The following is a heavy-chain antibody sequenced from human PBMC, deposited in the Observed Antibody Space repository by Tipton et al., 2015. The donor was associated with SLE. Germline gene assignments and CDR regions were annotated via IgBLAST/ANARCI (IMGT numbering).Heavy chain of an antibody. V-gene: IGHV4-59*12. D-gene: IGHD5-18*01. CDR3: ARTAGRSVKLWYFDL. CDR1: GGSIRNYY. Sequence: TLSLTCTVSGGSIRNYYWSWMRQPPGKGLEWIGQMYHSGSTNYNPSLKSRVTISVDTSKNQFSLKLSSVTAVDTAVYYCARTAGRSVKLWYFDLWGRGTLVTVSS. J-gene: IGHJ2*01. CDR2: MYHSGST.